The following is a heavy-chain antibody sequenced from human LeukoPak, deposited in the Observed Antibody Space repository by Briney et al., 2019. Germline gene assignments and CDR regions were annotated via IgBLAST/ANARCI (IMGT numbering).Heavy chain of an antibody. D-gene: IGHD3-9*01. J-gene: IGHJ4*02. CDR2: ISSSSSTI. V-gene: IGHV3-48*01. CDR1: GFTFSSYS. Sequence: GGSLRLSCAASGFTFSSYSMNWVRQAPGKGLEWVSYISSSSSTIYYADSVKGRFTISRDNAKNSLYLQMNSLRAEDTAVYYCARDRGDYDILTGYLPFDYWGQGTLVTVSS. CDR3: ARDRGDYDILTGYLPFDY.